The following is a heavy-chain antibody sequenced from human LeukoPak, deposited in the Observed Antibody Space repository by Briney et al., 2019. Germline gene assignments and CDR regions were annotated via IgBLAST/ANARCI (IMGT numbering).Heavy chain of an antibody. D-gene: IGHD6-13*01. V-gene: IGHV3-30*18. Sequence: PGGSLRLSCAASGITFSSYGMHWIRQDPGKGLEWVAVISYDGRNKYYADSVKGRFTISRDNSKNRLYLQMSSLGADDTAVYYCAKDRGGGQQLAVDYWGQGTLVTVSS. CDR3: AKDRGGGQQLAVDY. CDR1: GITFSSYG. J-gene: IGHJ4*02. CDR2: ISYDGRNK.